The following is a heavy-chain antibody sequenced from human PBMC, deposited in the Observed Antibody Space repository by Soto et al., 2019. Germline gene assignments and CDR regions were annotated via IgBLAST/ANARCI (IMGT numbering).Heavy chain of an antibody. Sequence: GGSLRLSCSASGFTFSSYGMHWVRQAPGKGLEWVALIWYDGGNKYYADSVRGRLTISRDNSKNTVYLQMNSLRAEDTAVYYCVRDQQPTPLCYFDDWGQGTLVTVSS. V-gene: IGHV3-33*01. D-gene: IGHD1-1*01. CDR1: GFTFSSYG. CDR2: IWYDGGNK. J-gene: IGHJ4*02. CDR3: VRDQQPTPLCYFDD.